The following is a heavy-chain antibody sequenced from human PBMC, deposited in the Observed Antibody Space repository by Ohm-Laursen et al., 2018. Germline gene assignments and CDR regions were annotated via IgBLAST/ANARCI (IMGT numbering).Heavy chain of an antibody. V-gene: IGHV1-46*01. Sequence: GASVKVSCKASGYTFTSYYMHWVRQAPGQGLEWMGIINPSGGSTSYAQKFQGRVTMTTDTSTSTAYMELYSLTSEDTATYYCARAVRYQLLSDPWGQGTLVTVSS. J-gene: IGHJ5*02. D-gene: IGHD4-23*01. CDR1: GYTFTSYY. CDR3: ARAVRYQLLSDP. CDR2: INPSGGST.